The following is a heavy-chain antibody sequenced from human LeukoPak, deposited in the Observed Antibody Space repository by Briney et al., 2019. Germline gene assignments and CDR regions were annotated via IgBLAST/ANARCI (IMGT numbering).Heavy chain of an antibody. CDR3: ARYDSRGSASTKFDY. J-gene: IGHJ4*02. CDR1: GGSISSYY. D-gene: IGHD3-3*01. CDR2: ISYSGST. Sequence: PSETLSLTCTVSGGSISSYYWSWIRQPPGKGLEWIGFISYSGSTNYNPSLKSRVTISVDTSKNQFSLKLSSVTAADTAVYYCARYDSRGSASTKFDYWGPGIQVTVSS. V-gene: IGHV4-59*08.